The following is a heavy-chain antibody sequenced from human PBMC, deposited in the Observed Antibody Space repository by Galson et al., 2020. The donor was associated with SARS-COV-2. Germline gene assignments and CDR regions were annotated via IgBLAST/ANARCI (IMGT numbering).Heavy chain of an antibody. J-gene: IGHJ4*02. Sequence: GGSLRLSCAASGLTFRNSAMSWVRQAPGKGLEWVSAISGSGYSTYYADSAKGRFTISRDNSKNTLYLQMNSLRADDTAVYYCAKEVGPTPFFFDDWGQGTLVTVSP. CDR1: GLTFRNSA. V-gene: IGHV3-23*01. D-gene: IGHD1-26*01. CDR3: AKEVGPTPFFFDD. CDR2: ISGSGYST.